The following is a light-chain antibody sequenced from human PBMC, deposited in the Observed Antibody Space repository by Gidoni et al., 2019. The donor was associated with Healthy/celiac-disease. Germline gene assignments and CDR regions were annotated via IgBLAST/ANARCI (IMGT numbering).Light chain of an antibody. Sequence: QSVLTQPPSVSVAPGQRVTLSCSGSSSNIGAGYAVHWYQQLPGTAPKLLIYGNTNRPSWVPDRFSGSKSATSASLAITGLQAEDEAVYHCQSYDSTLSGSVFGGGTKLTVL. CDR3: QSYDSTLSGSV. CDR1: SSNIGAGYA. J-gene: IGLJ3*02. V-gene: IGLV1-40*01. CDR2: GNT.